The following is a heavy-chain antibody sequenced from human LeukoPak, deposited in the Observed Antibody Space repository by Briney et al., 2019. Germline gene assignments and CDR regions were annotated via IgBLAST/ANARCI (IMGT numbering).Heavy chain of an antibody. J-gene: IGHJ3*02. Sequence: GGSLRLSCAAPGFTFSSYSMNWVRQAPGKGLEWVSYISSSSSTIYYADSVKGRFTISRDNAKNSLYLQMNSLRAEDTAVYYCARAGYHYSYAFDIWGQGTMVTVSS. CDR3: ARAGYHYSYAFDI. D-gene: IGHD2-2*01. CDR2: ISSSSSTI. CDR1: GFTFSSYS. V-gene: IGHV3-48*01.